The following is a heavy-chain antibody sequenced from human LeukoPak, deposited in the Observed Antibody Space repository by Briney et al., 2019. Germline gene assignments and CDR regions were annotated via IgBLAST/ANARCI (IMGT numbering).Heavy chain of an antibody. CDR1: GFTFSSYW. CDR2: INSDGSST. CDR3: AKVPLRAAYTAFDY. V-gene: IGHV3-74*01. D-gene: IGHD5-18*01. J-gene: IGHJ4*02. Sequence: PGGSLRLSCAASGFTFSSYWMHWVRQAPGKGLVWVSRINSDGSSTSFADSVKGRFTVSRDNAKNTLYLQMNSLRPEDTAVYYCAKVPLRAAYTAFDYWGQGTLVTVPS.